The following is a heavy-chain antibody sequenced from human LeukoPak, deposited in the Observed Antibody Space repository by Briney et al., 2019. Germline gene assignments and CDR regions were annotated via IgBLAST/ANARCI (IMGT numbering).Heavy chain of an antibody. CDR3: ARLRGSSSNYYYYMDV. Sequence: PSETLSLTCTVSGYSISRGYYWGWTGHPPGRGRVGLESIYHSGSTYYNPSLKSRVTISVDTSKNQFSLKLSSVTAADTAVYYCARLRGSSSNYYYYMDVWGKGTTVTISS. CDR2: IYHSGST. J-gene: IGHJ6*03. V-gene: IGHV4-38-2*02. CDR1: GYSISRGYY. D-gene: IGHD6-6*01.